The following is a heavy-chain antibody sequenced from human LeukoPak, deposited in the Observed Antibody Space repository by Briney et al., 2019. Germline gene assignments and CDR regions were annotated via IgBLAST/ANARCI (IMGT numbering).Heavy chain of an antibody. CDR3: TRATPSPRDIWGSYRPYYFDY. CDR2: IYYSGSN. V-gene: IGHV4-59*01. Sequence: PSETLSLTCTVSGGSISGYYWSWIRQPPGKGLEWIGLIYYSGSNNYNPSLKTGVTISVHTSKNQYSLKLSSVPAADTAVYYCTRATPSPRDIWGSYRPYYFDYWGQGTLVTVSS. CDR1: GGSISGYY. J-gene: IGHJ4*02. D-gene: IGHD3-16*02.